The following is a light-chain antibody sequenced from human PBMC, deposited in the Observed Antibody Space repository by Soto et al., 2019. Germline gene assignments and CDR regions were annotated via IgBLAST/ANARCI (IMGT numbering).Light chain of an antibody. CDR2: EVN. CDR3: SSFTSGGTWV. CDR1: SSDVGAYNH. V-gene: IGLV2-14*03. Sequence: QSALTQPASVSGSPGQSITISCTGTSSDVGAYNHVSWYQQHPGKVPKVMIYEVNNRPSGVSNRFSVSKSGNTASLTISGLQAEDEATYYCSSFTSGGTWVFGGGTKLTVL. J-gene: IGLJ3*02.